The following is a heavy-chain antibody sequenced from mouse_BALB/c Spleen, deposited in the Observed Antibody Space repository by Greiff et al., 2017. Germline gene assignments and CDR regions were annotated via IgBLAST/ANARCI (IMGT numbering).Heavy chain of an antibody. V-gene: IGHV1-82*01. CDR3: ARDYYGYVSWFAY. J-gene: IGHJ3*01. D-gene: IGHD1-2*01. CDR1: GYAFSSSW. Sequence: VKLMESGPELVKPGASVKISCKASGYAFSSSWMNWVKQRPGQGLEWIGRIYPGDGDTNYNGKFKGKATLTADKSSSTAYMQLSSLTSVDSAVYFCARDYYGYVSWFAYWGQGTLVTVSA. CDR2: IYPGDGDT.